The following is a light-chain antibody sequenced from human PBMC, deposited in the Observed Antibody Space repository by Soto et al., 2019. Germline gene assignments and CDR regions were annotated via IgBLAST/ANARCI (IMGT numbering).Light chain of an antibody. CDR2: GAS. V-gene: IGKV3-15*01. CDR1: QSIASS. Sequence: EIVMTQSPATLSVSPGEGATLSCRASQSIASSLAWYQQKPGQAPRLLIYGASTRDTGVPARFSGSGSGTKFTLTISSLQSEDFAVYYCQQYDNWPPSITFGQGTRLEIK. J-gene: IGKJ5*01. CDR3: QQYDNWPPSIT.